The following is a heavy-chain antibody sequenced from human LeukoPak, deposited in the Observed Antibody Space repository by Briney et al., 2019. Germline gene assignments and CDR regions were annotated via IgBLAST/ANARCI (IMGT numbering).Heavy chain of an antibody. CDR1: GFTFSSYE. Sequence: GGSLRLSCTASGFTFSSYEMNWVRQAPAKGLEWVSHIRSSGNTIYYADPVKGRFIIPRDNAKNSLYLQMNSLRVEDTAVYYCAREGYSYGFDYWGQGTLVTVSS. CDR2: IRSSGNTI. D-gene: IGHD5-18*01. CDR3: AREGYSYGFDY. V-gene: IGHV3-48*03. J-gene: IGHJ4*02.